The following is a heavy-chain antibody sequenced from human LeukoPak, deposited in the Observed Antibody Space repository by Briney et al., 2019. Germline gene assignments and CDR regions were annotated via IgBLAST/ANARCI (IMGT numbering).Heavy chain of an antibody. CDR3: ARPYCSGGDCLRYFDL. J-gene: IGHJ2*01. D-gene: IGHD2-15*01. CDR2: MNPISGNT. V-gene: IGHV1-8*01. Sequence: ASVKVSCKASGYTSTSYDISWVRQATGQGLEWMGWMNPISGNTGYAQKFQGRVTMTRSTSISTAYMELSSLRSEDTAVYYCARPYCSGGDCLRYFDLWGRGTLITVSS. CDR1: GYTSTSYD.